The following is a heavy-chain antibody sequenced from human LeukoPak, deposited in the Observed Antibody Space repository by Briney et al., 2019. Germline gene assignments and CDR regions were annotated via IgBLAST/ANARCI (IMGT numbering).Heavy chain of an antibody. CDR1: GFPLSSYA. V-gene: IGHV3-23*01. D-gene: IGHD2-21*01. Sequence: LGGSLRLSCAASGFPLSSYAMSWVRQASGKGLERVSATSSSDPGTYYADSVRGRFTISRDNSKNTLYLQLNSLRVEDADVYYCARAPVTSCRGVYCYPFDYWGQGTLVTVSS. CDR3: ARAPVTSCRGVYCYPFDY. CDR2: TSSSDPGT. J-gene: IGHJ4*02.